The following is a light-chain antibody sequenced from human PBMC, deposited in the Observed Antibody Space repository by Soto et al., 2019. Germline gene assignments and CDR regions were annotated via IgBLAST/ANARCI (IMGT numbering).Light chain of an antibody. J-gene: IGLJ3*02. CDR3: AAWDDSLNGPV. CDR2: SNN. CDR1: SSNIGINT. Sequence: QSVLTQPPSASGTPGQRVTISCSGSSSNIGINTVNWYQQLPGAAPKLLIYSNNQPPSGVPDRFSGSKSGTSASLAISGLQSEDEADYYCAAWDDSLNGPVFGGGTKLTVL. V-gene: IGLV1-44*01.